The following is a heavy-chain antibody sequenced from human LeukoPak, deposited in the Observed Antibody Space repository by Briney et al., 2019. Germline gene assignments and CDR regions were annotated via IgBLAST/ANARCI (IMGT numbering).Heavy chain of an antibody. Sequence: GGSLRLSCAASGFTFSRYAMTLVRQAPGKGLEWVSAIGDSGRNTYYADSVRGRFTISRDNSKNTLYLQMNSLSAEDTAIYYCAKDPMVRGATYDYWGQGTLVTVSS. CDR3: AKDPMVRGATYDY. J-gene: IGHJ4*02. V-gene: IGHV3-23*01. D-gene: IGHD3-10*01. CDR2: IGDSGRNT. CDR1: GFTFSRYA.